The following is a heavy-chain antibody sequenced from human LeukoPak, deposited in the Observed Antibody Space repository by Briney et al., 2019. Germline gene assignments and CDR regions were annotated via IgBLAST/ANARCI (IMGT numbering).Heavy chain of an antibody. V-gene: IGHV3-53*01. D-gene: IGHD3-22*01. CDR3: ARDLDDSSGYYLGGNAFDI. CDR1: GFTVSSNY. Sequence: PGGSLRLSCAASGFTVSSNYMSWVRQAPGKGLEWVSVIYSGGSTYYADSVKGRFTISRDNSKNTLYLQMNSLRAEDTAVYYCARDLDDSSGYYLGGNAFDIWRQGTMVTVSS. CDR2: IYSGGST. J-gene: IGHJ3*02.